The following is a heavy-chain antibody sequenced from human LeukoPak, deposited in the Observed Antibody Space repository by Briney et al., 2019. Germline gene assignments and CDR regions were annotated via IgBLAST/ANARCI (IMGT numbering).Heavy chain of an antibody. CDR2: ISSDGNNK. V-gene: IGHV3-30*18. CDR1: GFTFNTYG. D-gene: IGHD2-2*01. CDR3: AKAAYCTSTSCHFSGYAQRPLDS. Sequence: GGSLRLTCVASGFTFNTYGIHWVRQAPGKGLEWVAGISSDGNNKDYSDSVKGRFTISRDNSKNTLYLQMNSLRAEDTAVYYCAKAAYCTSTSCHFSGYAQRPLDSWGQGTLVTVSS. J-gene: IGHJ4*02.